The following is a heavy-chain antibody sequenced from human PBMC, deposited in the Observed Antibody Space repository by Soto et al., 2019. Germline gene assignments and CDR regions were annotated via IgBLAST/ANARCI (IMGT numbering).Heavy chain of an antibody. Sequence: PSETLSLTCTVSGGSISSSSYYWGWIRQPPGKRLEWIGSIYYSGSTYYNPSLKSRVTISVDTSKNQFSLKLSSVTAADTAVYYFARQYYDFWSGYYTGCFDYWGQGTLVTVSS. V-gene: IGHV4-39*01. D-gene: IGHD3-3*01. J-gene: IGHJ4*02. CDR3: ARQYYDFWSGYYTGCFDY. CDR1: GGSISSSSYY. CDR2: IYYSGST.